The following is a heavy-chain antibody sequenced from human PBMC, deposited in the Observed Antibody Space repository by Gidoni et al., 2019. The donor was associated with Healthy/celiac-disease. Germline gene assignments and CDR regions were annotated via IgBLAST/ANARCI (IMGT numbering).Heavy chain of an antibody. J-gene: IGHJ6*02. CDR1: GFTFTSSA. Sequence: QMQLVQSGPEVKKPGTSVKVSCKASGFTFTSSAVQWVRQARGQRLEWIGWIVVGSGNTNYAQKFQERVTITRDMSTSTAFMELSSLRSEDTAVYYCAADLYSSSSWSYYYYGMDVWGQGTTVTVSS. V-gene: IGHV1-58*01. CDR2: IVVGSGNT. CDR3: AADLYSSSSWSYYYYGMDV. D-gene: IGHD6-6*01.